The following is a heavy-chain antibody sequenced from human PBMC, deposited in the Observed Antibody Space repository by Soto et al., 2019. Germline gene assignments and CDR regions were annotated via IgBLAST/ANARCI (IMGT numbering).Heavy chain of an antibody. V-gene: IGHV3-23*01. CDR1: GFTFSSYA. CDR2: ISGSGGST. CDR3: AKSFLRLGAFDI. J-gene: IGHJ3*02. D-gene: IGHD4-17*01. Sequence: EVQLLESGGGLVQPGGSLRLSCAASGFTFSSYAMSWVRQAPGKGLEWVSAISGSGGSTYYADSVKGRFTISSDNSKNPLYLQMNSLRAEDTAVYYCAKSFLRLGAFDIWGQGPMVTVSS.